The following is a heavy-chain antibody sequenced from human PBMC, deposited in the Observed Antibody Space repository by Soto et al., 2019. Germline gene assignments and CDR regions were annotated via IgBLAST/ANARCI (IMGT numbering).Heavy chain of an antibody. Sequence: QVPLQESGPGLVKPSETLSLSCTVSGGSISNYYWSWFRQTPGKGLEWIGYVHDSWGSNYNPSLKSRVAISLDTSKSQFSLKLTSVTATDTAVYYCARQGFGALHGLVDVRCQGTTVTVSS. CDR2: VHDSWGS. D-gene: IGHD3-10*01. CDR3: ARQGFGALHGLVDV. CDR1: GGSISNYY. V-gene: IGHV4-59*08. J-gene: IGHJ6*02.